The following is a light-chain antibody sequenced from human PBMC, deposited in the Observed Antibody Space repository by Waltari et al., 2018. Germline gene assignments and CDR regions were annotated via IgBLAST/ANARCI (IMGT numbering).Light chain of an antibody. CDR2: GAS. Sequence: DIQMTQSPSSLSASVGDRVTITCRASQSINKYLNCYQHKPGKATTLLIYGASSLYSLVRVRFSGSGSGTDFALTINNLQVEDVATDYCQQSYSTHQSAFGQGTRLEIK. J-gene: IGKJ5*01. CDR1: QSINKY. CDR3: QQSYSTHQSA. V-gene: IGKV1-39*01.